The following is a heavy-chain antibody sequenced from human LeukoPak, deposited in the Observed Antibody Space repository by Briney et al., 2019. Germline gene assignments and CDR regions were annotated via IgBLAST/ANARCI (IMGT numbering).Heavy chain of an antibody. CDR1: GFTFSSSA. V-gene: IGHV3-23*01. CDR2: NSGSGTST. D-gene: IGHD6-19*01. J-gene: IGHJ4*02. CDR3: AKASSGWSPPEY. Sequence: PGGSLRLSCAASGFTFSSSAMSWVRQAPGKGLEWVSANSGSGTSTYYADSVKGRFTISRDNSKNTLFLQMNSLRAEDTAVYYCAKASSGWSPPEYWGQGTLVTVSS.